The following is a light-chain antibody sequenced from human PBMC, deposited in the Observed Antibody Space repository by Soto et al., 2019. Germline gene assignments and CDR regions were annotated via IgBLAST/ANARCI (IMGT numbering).Light chain of an antibody. CDR2: DNN. Sequence: QSVLTQPPSVSAAPGQTVTISCSGSSSNIGNNDNYVSWYHQIPGTAPKVLIYDNNQRPSGIPDRFSGSKSGTSATLVITGLQPGDEDDYYCETWDSSRRAHVFGGGTKLTVL. J-gene: IGLJ2*01. CDR1: SSNIGNNDNY. V-gene: IGLV1-51*01. CDR3: ETWDSSRRAHV.